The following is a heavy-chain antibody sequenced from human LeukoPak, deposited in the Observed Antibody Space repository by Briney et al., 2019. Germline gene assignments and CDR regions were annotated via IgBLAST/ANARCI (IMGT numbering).Heavy chain of an antibody. Sequence: GGSLRLSCAASGFTFSTYWMHWVRQAPGKGLVWVSRLDSDGSSTRYADPVKGRFTISRDNAKNTLYLQMNSLRAEDTAVYYCARDSPHSSNDFHYWGQGTLVTVSS. CDR1: GFTFSTYW. CDR2: LDSDGSST. J-gene: IGHJ4*02. V-gene: IGHV3-74*01. CDR3: ARDSPHSSNDFHY. D-gene: IGHD6-13*01.